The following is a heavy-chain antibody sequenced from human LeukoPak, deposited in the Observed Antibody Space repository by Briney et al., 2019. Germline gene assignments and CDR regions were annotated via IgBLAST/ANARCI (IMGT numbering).Heavy chain of an antibody. V-gene: IGHV4-30-2*01. CDR1: GGSISSGGYS. J-gene: IGHJ5*02. CDR2: INHSGST. D-gene: IGHD3-9*01. CDR3: ARRPPQSSLRYPYNWFDP. Sequence: SQTLSLTCAVSGGSISSGGYSWSWIRQPPGKGLEWIGEINHSGSTNYNPSLKSRVTISVDTSRNQFSLKLSSVTAADTAVYYCARRPPQSSLRYPYNWFDPWGQGTLVTVSS.